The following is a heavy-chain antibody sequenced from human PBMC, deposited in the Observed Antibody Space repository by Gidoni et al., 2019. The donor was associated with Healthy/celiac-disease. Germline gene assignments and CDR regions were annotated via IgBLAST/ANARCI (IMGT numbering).Heavy chain of an antibody. CDR1: GCSISSGGYY. V-gene: IGHV4-31*03. D-gene: IGHD4-17*01. Sequence: QVQLQESGPGLVKPSPTLSLTCTVSGCSISSGGYYWSWIRQHPGKGLEWIGYIYYSGSTYYNPSLKSRVTISVDTSKNQFSLKLSSVTAADTAVYYCARVISVTGYYYYYMDVWGKGTTVTVSS. J-gene: IGHJ6*03. CDR2: IYYSGST. CDR3: ARVISVTGYYYYYMDV.